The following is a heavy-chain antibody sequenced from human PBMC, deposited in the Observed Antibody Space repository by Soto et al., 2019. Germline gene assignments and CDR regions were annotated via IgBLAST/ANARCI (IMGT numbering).Heavy chain of an antibody. CDR1: GGTFSSYT. CDR2: IIPLLDMA. J-gene: IGHJ4*02. CDR3: ARDRLAAAGTAADY. D-gene: IGHD6-13*01. V-gene: IGHV1-69*08. Sequence: QVQLVQSGAEVKKPGSSVKVSCKASGGTFSSYTISWVRQAPGQGLEWMGRIIPLLDMADYAQKFQGRVTITADKSTSTACVELSRLRSEDTAVYFCARDRLAAAGTAADYWGQGPLVIASS.